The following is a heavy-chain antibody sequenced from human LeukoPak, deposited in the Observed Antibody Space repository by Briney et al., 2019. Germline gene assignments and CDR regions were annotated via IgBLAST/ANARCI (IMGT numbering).Heavy chain of an antibody. CDR2: IRYDGSNK. Sequence: PGGSLRLSCAASGFTFSSYGMHWVGQAPGKGLEWVAFIRYDGSNKYYADSVKGRFTISRDNSKNTLYLQMNSLRAEDTAVYYCAKVGSEGRYYYMDVWGKGTTVTISS. CDR3: AKVGSEGRYYYMDV. CDR1: GFTFSSYG. J-gene: IGHJ6*03. D-gene: IGHD1-26*01. V-gene: IGHV3-30*02.